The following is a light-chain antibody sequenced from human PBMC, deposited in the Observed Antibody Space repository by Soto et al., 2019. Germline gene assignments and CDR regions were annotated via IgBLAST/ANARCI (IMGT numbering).Light chain of an antibody. CDR1: QSVSGN. V-gene: IGKV3-15*01. CDR3: QQYNNGVVT. J-gene: IGKJ5*01. CDR2: GAS. Sequence: EMVMTQSPATLSVSPGERATLSCRASQSVSGNLAWYQQKPGQAPRLLIYGASTRATGIPARFSGSGSGTEFTLTISSLQSEDFAVYYCQQYNNGVVTFGQGTRLEIK.